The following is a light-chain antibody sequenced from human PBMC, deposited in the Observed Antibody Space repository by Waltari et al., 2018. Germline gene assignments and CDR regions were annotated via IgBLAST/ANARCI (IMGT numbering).Light chain of an antibody. CDR3: YQHSSGYS. CDR2: GAS. V-gene: IGKV3-11*01. CDR1: QSVSNY. J-gene: IGKJ2*03. Sequence: VILTQSPATLSLSPGERATLSCRASQSVSNYLAWYQQKPGQALRLLIYGASSRATGIPDRFSGSGSGTDFTLTISSLEPEDVGVYHCYQHSSGYSFGQGTKVEIK.